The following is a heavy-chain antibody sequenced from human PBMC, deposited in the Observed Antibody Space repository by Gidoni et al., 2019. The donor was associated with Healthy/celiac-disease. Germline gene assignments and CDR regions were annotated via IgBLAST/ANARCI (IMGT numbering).Heavy chain of an antibody. D-gene: IGHD5-12*01. V-gene: IGHV3-30*18. CDR2: ISYDGSNK. CDR3: AKDRGGYGGNPPGY. Sequence: QVQLVESGGGVVQPGRSLRLSCAASGFPFSSYGMHWVRQAPGKGLEWVAVISYDGSNKYYADSVKGRFTISRDNSKNTLYLQMNSLRAEDTAVYYCAKDRGGYGGNPPGYWGQGTLVTVSS. J-gene: IGHJ4*02. CDR1: GFPFSSYG.